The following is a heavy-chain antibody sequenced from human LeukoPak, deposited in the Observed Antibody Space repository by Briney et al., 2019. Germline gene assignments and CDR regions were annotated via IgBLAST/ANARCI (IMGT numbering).Heavy chain of an antibody. CDR1: GFSFSSHA. CDR2: ISGSGSHA. J-gene: IGHJ4*02. Sequence: GGSLRLSCAASGFSFSSHAMNWVRQAPGKGLEWVSAISGSGSHAYYADSVRGRFTISRDNSKSTLYLQMNSLRAEDTAVYYCAKDVRGYNRPFDYWGQGTLVTVSS. D-gene: IGHD3-10*02. CDR3: AKDVRGYNRPFDY. V-gene: IGHV3-23*01.